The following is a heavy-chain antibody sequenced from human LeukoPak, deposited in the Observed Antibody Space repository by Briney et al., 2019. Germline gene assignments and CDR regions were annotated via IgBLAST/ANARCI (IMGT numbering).Heavy chain of an antibody. Sequence: SETLSLTCAVYGGSFSGYYWSWIRQPPGKGLEWIGEINHSGSTNYNPSLKSRVTISVDTSKNQFSLKLSSVTAADTAVYYCARRSVRGVYRSPPYFDYWGQGTLVTVSS. V-gene: IGHV4-34*01. D-gene: IGHD3-10*01. CDR1: GGSFSGYY. CDR2: INHSGST. J-gene: IGHJ4*02. CDR3: ARRSVRGVYRSPPYFDY.